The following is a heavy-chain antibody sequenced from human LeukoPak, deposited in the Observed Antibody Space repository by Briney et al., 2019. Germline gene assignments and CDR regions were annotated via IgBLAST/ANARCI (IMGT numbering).Heavy chain of an antibody. Sequence: ASVKVSCKASGYTFTSYGISWVRQAPGQGLEWMGWTSAYNGNTNYAQKLQGRVTMTTDTSTSTAYMELRSLRSDDTAVYYCARGSPNDYGDYAPLDWGQGTLVTVSS. CDR2: TSAYNGNT. CDR3: ARGSPNDYGDYAPLD. D-gene: IGHD4-17*01. CDR1: GYTFTSYG. J-gene: IGHJ4*02. V-gene: IGHV1-18*01.